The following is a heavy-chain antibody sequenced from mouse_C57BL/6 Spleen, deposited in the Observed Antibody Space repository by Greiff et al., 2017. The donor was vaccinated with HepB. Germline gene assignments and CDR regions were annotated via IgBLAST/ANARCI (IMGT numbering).Heavy chain of an antibody. Sequence: QVQLQQPGAELVKPGASVKLSCKASGYTFTSYWMHWVKQRPGQGLEWIGMIHPNSGSTNYNEKFNSKATLTVDKSSSTAYMQLSSLTSEDTAVYYCARRSTMVTPFDYWGQGTTLTVSS. CDR3: ARRSTMVTPFDY. J-gene: IGHJ2*01. CDR1: GYTFTSYW. CDR2: IHPNSGST. V-gene: IGHV1-64*01. D-gene: IGHD2-2*01.